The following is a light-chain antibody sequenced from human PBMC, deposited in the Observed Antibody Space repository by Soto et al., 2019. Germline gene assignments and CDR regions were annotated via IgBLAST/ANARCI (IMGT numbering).Light chain of an antibody. V-gene: IGLV1-44*01. CDR2: RNH. Sequence: QSVLTQSPSESATPGQRVTISCSGSGSNIGTHAVNWYQQVPGTAPTLLIFRNHQRPSGVPDRFSGSKSGTSASLAISGPQSEDEADYYCAAWDDSLRALVFGGGTKLTVL. CDR3: AAWDDSLRALV. J-gene: IGLJ2*01. CDR1: GSNIGTHA.